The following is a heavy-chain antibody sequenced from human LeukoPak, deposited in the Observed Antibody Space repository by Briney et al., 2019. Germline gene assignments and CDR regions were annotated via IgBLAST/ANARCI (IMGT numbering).Heavy chain of an antibody. CDR3: ARHRAAGGSYYYGADV. D-gene: IGHD6-13*01. J-gene: IGHJ6*02. Sequence: GESLKISCKGSGYTFRNYWIAWVRQMPGKGLGWMGIINPGDSDTRYSPSFQGQVTISADESTTTAYLQWSSLKASDTAMYYCARHRAAGGSYYYGADVWGQGTTVTVSS. CDR1: GYTFRNYW. V-gene: IGHV5-51*01. CDR2: INPGDSDT.